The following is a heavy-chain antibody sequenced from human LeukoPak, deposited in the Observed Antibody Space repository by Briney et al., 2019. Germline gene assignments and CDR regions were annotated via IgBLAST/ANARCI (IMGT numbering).Heavy chain of an antibody. CDR2: ISYDGSNK. Sequence: GSLRLSCAASGFTFSSYAMHWVRQAPGKGLEWVAVISYDGSNKYYADSVKGRFTISRDNSKNTLYLQMNSLRAEDTAVYYCARTEVYYYDSSGYPDYWGQGTLVTVSS. CDR3: ARTEVYYYDSSGYPDY. CDR1: GFTFSSYA. V-gene: IGHV3-30-3*01. D-gene: IGHD3-22*01. J-gene: IGHJ4*02.